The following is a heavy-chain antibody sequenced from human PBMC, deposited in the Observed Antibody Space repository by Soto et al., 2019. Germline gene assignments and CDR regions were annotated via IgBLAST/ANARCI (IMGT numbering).Heavy chain of an antibody. V-gene: IGHV3-21*01. D-gene: IGHD3-9*01. CDR2: ISSSSSYI. CDR3: ASTPYDILTQPWFY. Sequence: GGSLRLSCAASGFTFSSYIVNGVFQAKGKGLEWVSSISSSSSYIFYADSVKGRFTISRDNAKNSLCLQMNSLGAEDTAVYYCASTPYDILTQPWFYWGQGTLVTVSS. J-gene: IGHJ4*02. CDR1: GFTFSSYI.